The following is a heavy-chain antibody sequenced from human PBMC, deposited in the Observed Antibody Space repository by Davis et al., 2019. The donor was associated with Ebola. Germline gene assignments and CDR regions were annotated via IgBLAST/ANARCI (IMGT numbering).Heavy chain of an antibody. J-gene: IGHJ4*02. Sequence: AASVKVSCKASGYTFTGYYIHWVRQAPGQGLEWMGWISPNTGGSNYAQKFQGSVTMTRDTSISTAYMELSRLRSDDTAVYYCARSYHYDTSGYLPSLDYWGQGTLVIVSS. CDR3: ARSYHYDTSGYLPSLDY. V-gene: IGHV1-2*04. CDR1: GYTFTGYY. CDR2: ISPNTGGS. D-gene: IGHD3-22*01.